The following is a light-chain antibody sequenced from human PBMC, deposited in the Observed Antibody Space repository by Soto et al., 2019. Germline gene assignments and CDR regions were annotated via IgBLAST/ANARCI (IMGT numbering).Light chain of an antibody. CDR2: LNSDGSH. J-gene: IGLJ2*01. V-gene: IGLV4-69*01. CDR3: QTWGTGSVV. CDR1: SGHSSYA. Sequence: QSVLTQSPSASASLGASVKLICTLSSGHSSYAIAWHQQQPEKGPRYLMRLNSDGSHSKGDGIPDRFSGSSSGAERYLTISSLQSEDEADYYCQTWGTGSVVFGGGTQLTVL.